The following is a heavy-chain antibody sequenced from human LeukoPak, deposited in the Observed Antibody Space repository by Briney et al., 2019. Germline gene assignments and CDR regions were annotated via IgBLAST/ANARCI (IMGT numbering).Heavy chain of an antibody. D-gene: IGHD2-2*01. CDR3: AKGRKGDWCSSTSCYAFDI. V-gene: IGHV3-30*02. CDR2: IRYDGSNK. Sequence: PGGSLRLSCAASGFTFSSYGMHWVRQAPGKGLEWVAFIRYDGSNKYYADSVKGRFTISRDNSKNTLYLQMNSLRAEDTAVYYCAKGRKGDWCSSTSCYAFDIWGQGTMVTVSS. J-gene: IGHJ3*02. CDR1: GFTFSSYG.